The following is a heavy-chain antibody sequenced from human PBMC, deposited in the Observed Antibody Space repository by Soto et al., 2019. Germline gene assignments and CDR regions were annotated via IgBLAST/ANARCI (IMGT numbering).Heavy chain of an antibody. CDR2: IDPNDYYS. Sequence: SLKISCQASGYRFSNYCITWGRQMPGKGLEWMGTIDPNDYYSNNSPSFQGHVTISADTSINTAYLHWSSLKASDTAIYYCARRLSGPKEEYNAYYCYGLDVWGQGTTVTVSS. J-gene: IGHJ6*02. V-gene: IGHV5-10-1*01. CDR1: GYRFSNYC. D-gene: IGHD1-1*01. CDR3: ARRLSGPKEEYNAYYCYGLDV.